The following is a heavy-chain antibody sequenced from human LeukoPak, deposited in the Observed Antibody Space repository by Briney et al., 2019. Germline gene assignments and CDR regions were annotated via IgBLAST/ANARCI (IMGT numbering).Heavy chain of an antibody. D-gene: IGHD5-12*01. J-gene: IGHJ4*02. V-gene: IGHV4-30-4*01. CDR1: GGSLSSGVYY. CDR2: IYYSGST. Sequence: PSESLSLTRTVSGGSLSSGVYYWSWIRHPPGKGLEWIGYIYYSGSTYYNPSLKSRVTISVDTSNNQFSLKLSSVTAADTAVYYCARGDSGYDSDGGHWGQGTLVTVSS. CDR3: ARGDSGYDSDGGH.